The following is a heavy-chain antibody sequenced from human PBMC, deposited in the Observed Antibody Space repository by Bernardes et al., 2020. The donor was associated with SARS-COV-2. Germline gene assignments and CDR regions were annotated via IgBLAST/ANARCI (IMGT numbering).Heavy chain of an antibody. CDR3: ARGGGRWPPHGAAFDY. D-gene: IGHD3-16*01. Sequence: SETLSLTCTVSGVSISSYYWSWIRQSPGKGLEWIGYFFYSGSTTYNPSLKSRVTISGDTSKNQFSLKVTSVTAVDTAVYYCARGGGRWPPHGAAFDYWGQGTLVTVSS. CDR1: GVSISSYY. J-gene: IGHJ4*02. CDR2: FFYSGST. V-gene: IGHV4-59*01.